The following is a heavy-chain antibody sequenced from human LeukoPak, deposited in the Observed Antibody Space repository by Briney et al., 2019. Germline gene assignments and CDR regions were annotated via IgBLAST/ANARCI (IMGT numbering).Heavy chain of an antibody. CDR1: GRSLSSSSYY. V-gene: IGHV4-39*01. CDR2: IYVSGST. J-gene: IGHJ4*02. Sequence: PETLSLAWSVAGRSLSSSSYYCGWIRETPGTGLEWIGRIYVSGSTYFNPSLKSRVTISVDTSQNQFSLKLSAVTAADTAVYYCDSSGLRLGELSHNFDYWGQGTLVTVSS. CDR3: DSSGLRLGELSHNFDY. D-gene: IGHD3-16*02.